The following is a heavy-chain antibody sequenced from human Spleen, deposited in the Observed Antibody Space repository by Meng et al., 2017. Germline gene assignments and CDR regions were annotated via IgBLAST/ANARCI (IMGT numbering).Heavy chain of an antibody. J-gene: IGHJ4*02. V-gene: IGHV4-4*02. D-gene: IGHD3-10*01. Sequence: QGRLQEPGPGLWSPSGTLSLTCAVSGGSISSSVWWSWVRQPPGKGLEWIGEIFHSGSTSYNLSLKSRVTISVDKSKNQFSLLVSSVTAADTATYYCARFDISTAGRGDYWGQGTLVTVSS. CDR3: ARFDISTAGRGDY. CDR1: GGSISSSVW. CDR2: IFHSGST.